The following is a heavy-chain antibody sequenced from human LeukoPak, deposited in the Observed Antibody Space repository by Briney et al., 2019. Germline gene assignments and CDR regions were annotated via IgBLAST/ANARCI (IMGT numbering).Heavy chain of an antibody. CDR1: GGSISSYY. D-gene: IGHD3-10*01. CDR3: ARSPVRGVIIPHLEFVY. J-gene: IGHJ4*02. Sequence: SETLSLTCTVSGGSISSYYWSWIRQPPGKGLEWIGYIYYSGSTNYNPTLKSRVTISVDTSKNQFSLKLSSVTAADTAVYYCARSPVRGVIIPHLEFVYWGQGTLVTVSS. V-gene: IGHV4-59*08. CDR2: IYYSGST.